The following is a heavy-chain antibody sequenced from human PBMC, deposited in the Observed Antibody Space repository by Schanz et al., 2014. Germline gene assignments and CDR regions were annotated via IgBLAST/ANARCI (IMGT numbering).Heavy chain of an antibody. CDR1: GFAFSDYG. CDR3: SRGIVGGIDC. CDR2: INSRNEV. Sequence: VQLVESGGGVVQPGKSLRLSCAASGFAFSDYGMHWVRQAPGKGLEWVSVINSRNEVFSIDSVRGRFTIFRDNPKKSAYLQMNSLRADDTAVYYCSRGIVGGIDCWGQGTLVTFSS. D-gene: IGHD3-16*01. V-gene: IGHV3-21*02. J-gene: IGHJ4*02.